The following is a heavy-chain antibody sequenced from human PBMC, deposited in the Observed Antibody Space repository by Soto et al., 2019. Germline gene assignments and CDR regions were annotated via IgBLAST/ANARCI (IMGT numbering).Heavy chain of an antibody. Sequence: PGGSLRLSCAASGFTFSNYAMSWVRQAPGKGLEWVSAISGSGGWTYYADSVKDRLFISRDNSKNTLYLQLDSLRPEDTAVYYCATWQGSLNFHYWGQGTLVTVSS. CDR3: ATWQGSLNFHY. J-gene: IGHJ4*02. V-gene: IGHV3-23*01. CDR1: GFTFSNYA. CDR2: ISGSGGWT.